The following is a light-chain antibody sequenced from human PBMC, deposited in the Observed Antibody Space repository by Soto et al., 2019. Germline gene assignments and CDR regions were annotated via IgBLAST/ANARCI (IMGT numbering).Light chain of an antibody. CDR3: VLYMGSGIGV. Sequence: QAVVTQEPSLSVSPGRTVTLTCGLRSGSVSTSYYPSWYQQTPGQAPRTLIYSTNTRSSGVPDRFSGSILGNKAALTITGAQADDESDYYCVLYMGSGIGVFGGGTKLTVL. CDR1: SGSVSTSYY. J-gene: IGLJ3*02. V-gene: IGLV8-61*01. CDR2: STN.